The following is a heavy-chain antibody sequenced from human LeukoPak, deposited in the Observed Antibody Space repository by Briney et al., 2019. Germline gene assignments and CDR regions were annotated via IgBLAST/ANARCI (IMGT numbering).Heavy chain of an antibody. CDR2: INPNSGGT. V-gene: IGHV1-2*02. Sequence: ASVKVSCKAPGYTFTGYYMHWVRQAPGQGLKWMGWINPNSGGTNYAQKFQGRVTMTRDTSISTAYMELSRLRSDDTAVYYCAREVVSFEHAFDIWGQGTMVTVSS. J-gene: IGHJ3*02. CDR3: AREVVSFEHAFDI. CDR1: GYTFTGYY. D-gene: IGHD1/OR15-1a*01.